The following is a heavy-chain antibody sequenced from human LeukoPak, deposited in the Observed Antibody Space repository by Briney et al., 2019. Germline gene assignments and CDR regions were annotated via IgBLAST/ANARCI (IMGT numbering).Heavy chain of an antibody. Sequence: GGSLRLSCAASGFTFSSYLMTWVRQAPGKGLEWVANIKPDGSEKFYADSVEGQFTISRDNAKNSVYLQMDSLRAEDTAVYYCARNRGPSYWGQGTLVTVSS. V-gene: IGHV3-7*01. CDR3: ARNRGPSY. CDR2: IKPDGSEK. J-gene: IGHJ4*02. CDR1: GFTFSSYL.